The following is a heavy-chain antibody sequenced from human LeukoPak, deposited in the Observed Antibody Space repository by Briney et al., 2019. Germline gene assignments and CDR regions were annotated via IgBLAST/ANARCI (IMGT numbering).Heavy chain of an antibody. J-gene: IGHJ4*02. Sequence: PGGSLRLSCAASGFTFSTYAMTWVRQAPGKGLEWVSAIIGSGGSTYYADSVKGRFTISRDNSKNTLYLQMNSLRDDDTAVYYCVRGATSGDYWGQGTLVTVSS. CDR3: VRGATSGDY. D-gene: IGHD3-16*01. CDR2: IIGSGGST. CDR1: GFTFSTYA. V-gene: IGHV3-23*01.